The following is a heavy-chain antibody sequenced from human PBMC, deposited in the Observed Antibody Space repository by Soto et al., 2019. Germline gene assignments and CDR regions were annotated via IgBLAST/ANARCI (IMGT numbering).Heavy chain of an antibody. CDR1: GFSVSSNY. Sequence: GGSLRLSCAASGFSVSSNYMTWVRQAPGKGLEWVSIIYSDGRTNYAGSVKGRFTISRDNSKNTVYLQMTSLSADDTAVYYCAKDRRAGGNSAFYFDFWGQGAQVTVSS. D-gene: IGHD3-16*01. CDR2: IYSDGRT. CDR3: AKDRRAGGNSAFYFDF. V-gene: IGHV3-53*01. J-gene: IGHJ4*02.